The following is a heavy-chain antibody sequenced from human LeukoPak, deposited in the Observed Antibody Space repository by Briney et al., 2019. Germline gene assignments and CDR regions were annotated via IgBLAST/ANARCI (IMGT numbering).Heavy chain of an antibody. V-gene: IGHV4-34*01. CDR3: ARESGWNYGDY. Sequence: SETLSLTCAAYGGSFSGYYWSWIRQPPGKGLEWIGEINHSGSTNYNPSLKSRVTISVDTSKNQFSLKLSSVTAADTAVYYCARESGWNYGDYWGQGALVTVSS. J-gene: IGHJ4*02. CDR1: GGSFSGYY. D-gene: IGHD1-7*01. CDR2: INHSGST.